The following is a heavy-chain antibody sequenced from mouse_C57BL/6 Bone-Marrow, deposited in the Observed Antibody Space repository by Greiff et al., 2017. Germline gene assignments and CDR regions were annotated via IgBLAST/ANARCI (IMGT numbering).Heavy chain of an antibody. V-gene: IGHV5-4*03. Sequence: EVKVVESGGGLVKPGGSLKLSCAASGFTFSSYAMSWVRQTPEKRLEWVATISDGGSYTYYPDNVKGRFTISRDNAKNNLYLQMSHLKSEDTAMYYCARADYDYAAWFAYWGQGTLVTVSA. J-gene: IGHJ3*01. CDR2: ISDGGSYT. CDR3: ARADYDYAAWFAY. CDR1: GFTFSSYA. D-gene: IGHD2-4*01.